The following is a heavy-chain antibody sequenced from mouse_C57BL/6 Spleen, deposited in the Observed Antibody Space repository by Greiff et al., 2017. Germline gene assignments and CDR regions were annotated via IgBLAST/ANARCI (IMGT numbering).Heavy chain of an antibody. Sequence: EVKLVESGEGLVKPGGSLKLSCAASGFTFSSYAMSWVRQTPEKRLEWVAYISSGGDYIYYADTVKGRFTISRDYARNTLYLQMSSLKSEDTAMYYCTRDDYYGSSYDWYFDVWGTGTTVTVSS. CDR2: ISSGGDYI. V-gene: IGHV5-9-1*02. CDR3: TRDDYYGSSYDWYFDV. D-gene: IGHD1-1*01. J-gene: IGHJ1*03. CDR1: GFTFSSYA.